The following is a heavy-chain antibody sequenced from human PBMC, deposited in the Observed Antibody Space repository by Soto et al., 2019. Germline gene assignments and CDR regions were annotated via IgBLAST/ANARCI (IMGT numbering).Heavy chain of an antibody. V-gene: IGHV3-48*01. J-gene: IGHJ6*02. CDR2: ISGSSSTI. CDR3: AKDRSAYYATYGMDV. CDR1: RFTFSSYS. Sequence: GGSLRLSCAASRFTFSSYSMNWVRQAPGKGLEWVSYISGSSSTIYYADSVKGRFTISRDNAKNSLYLQMNSLRAEDTAIYYCAKDRSAYYATYGMDVWGQGATVTVSS. D-gene: IGHD3-22*01.